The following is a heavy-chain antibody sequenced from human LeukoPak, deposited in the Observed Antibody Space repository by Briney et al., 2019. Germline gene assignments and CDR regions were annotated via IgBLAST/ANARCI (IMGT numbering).Heavy chain of an antibody. CDR1: GGTFSSYA. Sequence: GSSVKVSCKASGGTFSSYAISWVRQAPGQGLEWMGRIIPILGIANYAQKFQGRVTMTRNTSISTAYMELSSLRSEDTAVYYCARGDAYRITIFGVVITPHYYYYGMDVWGQGTTVTVSS. D-gene: IGHD3-3*01. CDR2: IIPILGIA. CDR3: ARGDAYRITIFGVVITPHYYYYGMDV. J-gene: IGHJ6*02. V-gene: IGHV1-69*04.